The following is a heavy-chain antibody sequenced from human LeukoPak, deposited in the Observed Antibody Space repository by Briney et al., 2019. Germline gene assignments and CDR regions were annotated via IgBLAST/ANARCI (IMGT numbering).Heavy chain of an antibody. V-gene: IGHV4-39*07. CDR1: GGSISSSSYY. CDR2: IYYSGST. CDR3: AEGYSYGYDYYYMDV. Sequence: SETLSLTCTVSGGSISSSSYYWGWIRQPPGKGLEWIGSIYYSGSTYYNPSLKSRVTISVDTSKNQFSLKLSSVTAADTAVYYCAEGYSYGYDYYYMDVWGKGTTVTVSS. D-gene: IGHD5-18*01. J-gene: IGHJ6*03.